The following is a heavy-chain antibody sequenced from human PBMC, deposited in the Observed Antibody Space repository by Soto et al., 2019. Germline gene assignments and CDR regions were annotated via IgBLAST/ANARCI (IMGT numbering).Heavy chain of an antibody. CDR1: GFTFTSSA. CDR3: AADSYSSSSLYYYGIDV. D-gene: IGHD6-6*01. J-gene: IGHJ6*02. CDR2: IVVGSGNT. V-gene: IGHV1-58*01. Sequence: QMQLVQSGPEVKKPGTSVKVSCKASGFTFTSSAVQWVRQARGQRLEWIGWIVVGSGNTNYAQKFQERVTITRDMSTSTAYMELSSLRSEDTAVYYCAADSYSSSSLYYYGIDVWGQGTTVTVSS.